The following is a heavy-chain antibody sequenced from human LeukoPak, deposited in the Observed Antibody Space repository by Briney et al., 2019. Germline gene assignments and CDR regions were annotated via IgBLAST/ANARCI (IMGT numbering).Heavy chain of an antibody. V-gene: IGHV3-30*03. CDR1: GFTFSSSV. D-gene: IGHD6-25*01. CDR3: AGSYRSGWHYFDY. CDR2: ISNDGSNK. J-gene: IGHJ4*02. Sequence: EAGGSLRLSCAASGFTFSSSVMSWVRQAPGQGLEWVAVISNDGSNKYYADSVKGRFTISRDISKNTLYLQMNSLRAEDTAVYYCAGSYRSGWHYFDYWGQGTLVTVSS.